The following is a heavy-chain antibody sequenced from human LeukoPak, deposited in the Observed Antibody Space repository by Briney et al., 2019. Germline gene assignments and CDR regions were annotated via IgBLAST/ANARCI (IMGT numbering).Heavy chain of an antibody. V-gene: IGHV4-34*01. CDR1: GGSSSGYY. D-gene: IGHD3-9*01. Sequence: SETLSLTCAVYGGSSSGYYWSWIRQPPGKGLEWIGEINHSGSTNYNPSLKSRVTISVDTSKNQFSLKLSSVTAADTAVYYCARGKRSVLTKSFDYWGQGSLVTVSS. J-gene: IGHJ4*02. CDR2: INHSGST. CDR3: ARGKRSVLTKSFDY.